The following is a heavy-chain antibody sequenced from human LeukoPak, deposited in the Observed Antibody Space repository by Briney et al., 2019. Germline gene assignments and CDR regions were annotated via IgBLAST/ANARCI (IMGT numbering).Heavy chain of an antibody. V-gene: IGHV3-7*01. Sequence: GGSLRLSCAASGFTFSSYWMSWVRQAPGKGLEWVANIKQDGSEKYYVDSVKGRFTISRDNAKNSLYLQMNSLRAEDTAVYYCARDPWYGSGCFDYWGQGTLVTVSS. CDR3: ARDPWYGSGCFDY. CDR2: IKQDGSEK. CDR1: GFTFSSYW. J-gene: IGHJ4*02. D-gene: IGHD3-10*01.